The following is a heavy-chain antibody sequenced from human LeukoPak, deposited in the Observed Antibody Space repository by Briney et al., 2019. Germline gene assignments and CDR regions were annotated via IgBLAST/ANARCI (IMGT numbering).Heavy chain of an antibody. J-gene: IGHJ5*02. Sequence: GGSLRLSCIASGFSFSGHWMHWARQLPGKGLVWVSRTSPTGSTTSYADSVKGRFTVSRDNAKNTLYLQVNNLRAEDTAVYYCARGPNSNWSGLDLWGQGTLLTVSS. CDR2: TSPTGSTT. D-gene: IGHD6-6*01. CDR1: GFSFSGHW. CDR3: ARGPNSNWSGLDL. V-gene: IGHV3-74*01.